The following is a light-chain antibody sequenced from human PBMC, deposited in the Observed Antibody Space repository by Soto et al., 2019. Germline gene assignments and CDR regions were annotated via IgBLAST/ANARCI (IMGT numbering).Light chain of an antibody. J-gene: IGLJ1*01. CDR2: EVY. CDR1: SSDVGGYNY. Sequence: SALTQPPSPSGSPGQSVTISCPGNSSDVGGYNYVSWYQQHPGKAPKLIIYEVYKRPSGVPDRFSGSKSGNTAALTVSGLQAEDEADYYCSSYVGTNSYVFGTGTKVTVL. CDR3: SSYVGTNSYV. V-gene: IGLV2-8*01.